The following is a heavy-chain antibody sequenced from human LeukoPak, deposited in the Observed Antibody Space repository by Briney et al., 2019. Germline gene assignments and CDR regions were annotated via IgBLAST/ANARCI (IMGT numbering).Heavy chain of an antibody. J-gene: IGHJ6*03. CDR3: ARTCCSGGYYYYYYMDV. V-gene: IGHV3-30*04. Sequence: GGSLRLSCAASGFTFSSYAMHWVRQAPGKGLEWVAVISYDGSNKYYADSVKGRFTISRDNSKNTLYLQMNSLRAEDTAVYYCARTCCSGGYYYYYYMDVWGKGTTVTISS. CDR2: ISYDGSNK. CDR1: GFTFSSYA. D-gene: IGHD3-10*02.